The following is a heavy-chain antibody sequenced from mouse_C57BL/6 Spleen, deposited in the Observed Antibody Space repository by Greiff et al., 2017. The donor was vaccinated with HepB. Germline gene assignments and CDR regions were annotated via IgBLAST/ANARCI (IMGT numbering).Heavy chain of an antibody. J-gene: IGHJ1*03. CDR1: GYAFSSSW. V-gene: IGHV1-82*01. CDR2: IYPGDGDT. D-gene: IGHD2-1*01. Sequence: QVQLQQSGPELVKPGASVKISCKASGYAFSSSWMNWVKQRPGKGLEWIGRIYPGDGDTNYNGKFKGKATLTADKSSSTAYMQLSSLTSEDSAVYFCARQGYYGNYFDVWGTGTTVTVSS. CDR3: ARQGYYGNYFDV.